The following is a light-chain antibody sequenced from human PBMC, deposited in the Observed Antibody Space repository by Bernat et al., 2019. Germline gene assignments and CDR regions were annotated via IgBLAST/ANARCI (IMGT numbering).Light chain of an antibody. V-gene: IGLV3-1*01. J-gene: IGLJ2*01. CDR1: KLGDRH. CDR3: QAWDGTTDVV. Sequence: SYELTQPPSVSVSPGQTASITCSGDKLGDRHPSWYQQRPGQSPILVIYQHNKRPSGIPERFSDSTSGNTATLTISGTLAIDEADYYCQAWDGTTDVVFGGGTKLTVL. CDR2: QHN.